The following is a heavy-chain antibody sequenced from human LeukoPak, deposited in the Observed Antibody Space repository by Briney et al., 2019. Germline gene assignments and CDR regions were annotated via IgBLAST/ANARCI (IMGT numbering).Heavy chain of an antibody. Sequence: PSETLSLTCAVYGGSLSGYYWSWIRQPPGKGLEWIGEINHSGSTNYNPSLKSRATISVDTSKNQFSLKLSSVTAADTAVYYCARFLLEYSSSWHDYWGQGTLVTVSS. CDR1: GGSLSGYY. V-gene: IGHV4-34*01. CDR3: ARFLLEYSSSWHDY. J-gene: IGHJ4*02. CDR2: INHSGST. D-gene: IGHD6-13*01.